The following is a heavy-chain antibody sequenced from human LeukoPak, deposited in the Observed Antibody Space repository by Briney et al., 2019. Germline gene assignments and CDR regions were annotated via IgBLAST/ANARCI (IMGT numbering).Heavy chain of an antibody. CDR3: VRLVEWGTTFDN. CDR1: GFTFSGAA. V-gene: IGHV3-73*01. J-gene: IGHJ3*02. CDR2: IRSRDYSHAT. Sequence: GGSLRLSCATSGFTFSGAAMHWVRQTSEKGLEWVGHIRSRDYSHATAYAASVIGRFTISRGDSKNTAYLQVNNLKTEDTAVYYCVRLVEWGTTFDNWGQGTTVTVSS. D-gene: IGHD3-3*01.